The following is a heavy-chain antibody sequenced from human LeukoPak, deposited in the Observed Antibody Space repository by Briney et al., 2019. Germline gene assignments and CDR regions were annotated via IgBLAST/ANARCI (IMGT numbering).Heavy chain of an antibody. V-gene: IGHV4-34*01. CDR2: INHSGST. CDR1: GGAFSGYY. CDR3: ASRAPPAAY. D-gene: IGHD6-13*01. Sequence: PSETLSLTCAVYGGAFSGYYWSWIRQPPRKGLEWIGEINHSGSTNYNPSLKSRVTISVDTSKNQFSLKLSSVTAADTAVYYCASRAPPAAYWGQGTLVTVSS. J-gene: IGHJ4*02.